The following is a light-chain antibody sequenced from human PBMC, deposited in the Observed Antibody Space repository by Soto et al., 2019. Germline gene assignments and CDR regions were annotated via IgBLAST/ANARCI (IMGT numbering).Light chain of an antibody. V-gene: IGLV4-69*01. Sequence: QLVLTQSPSASASLGASVKLTCTLSSGHSSYAIAWHQQQPETGPRYLMKLNSDGSHSKGDGIPDRFSGSSSGAERYLTISSLQDEDEADYFCQTWGTGIQVFGTGTKVTVL. J-gene: IGLJ1*01. CDR1: SGHSSYA. CDR2: LNSDGSH. CDR3: QTWGTGIQV.